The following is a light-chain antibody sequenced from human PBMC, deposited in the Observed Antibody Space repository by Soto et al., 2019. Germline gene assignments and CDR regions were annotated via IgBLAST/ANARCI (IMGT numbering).Light chain of an antibody. CDR3: SSKTSSRTPFV. V-gene: IGLV2-14*01. J-gene: IGLJ1*01. CDR1: SSDIGSYNH. CDR2: EVN. Sequence: QSALTQPASVSGSPGQSITISCSGTSSDIGSYNHVSWYQQHPGNAPRLMIYEVNNRPSGVPNRFSGSKSGNTASLTISGLQAEDEADYYCSSKTSSRTPFVFGTGTKVTVL.